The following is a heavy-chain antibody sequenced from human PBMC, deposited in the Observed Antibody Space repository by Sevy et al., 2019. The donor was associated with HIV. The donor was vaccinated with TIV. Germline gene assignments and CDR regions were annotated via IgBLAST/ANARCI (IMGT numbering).Heavy chain of an antibody. J-gene: IGHJ4*02. V-gene: IGHV3-7*01. CDR2: MKEDGSDK. Sequence: GGSLRLSCAASGFTFSVYWMTWVRQAPGKGLEWVATMKEDGSDKDYVDSVKGRFAISRDNAKNSLYLQMNSLRAGDTAVYYCGREGVGGYSYSLDQWGLGTLVTVSS. D-gene: IGHD5-18*01. CDR3: GREGVGGYSYSLDQ. CDR1: GFTFSVYW.